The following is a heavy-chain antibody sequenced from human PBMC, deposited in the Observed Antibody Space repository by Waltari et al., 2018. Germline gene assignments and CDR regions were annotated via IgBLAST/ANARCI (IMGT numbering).Heavy chain of an antibody. CDR2: IYYSGST. D-gene: IGHD6-6*01. Sequence: QVQLQESGPGLVKPSQTLSLTCTVSGGSISSGDYYWSWIRQPPGKGLEWIGYIYYSGSTYYNPSLKSRVTISVDTSKNQFSLKLSSVTAADTAVYYCARDSPSSSSALGYYYGMDVWGQGTTVTVSS. CDR3: ARDSPSSSSALGYYYGMDV. V-gene: IGHV4-30-4*08. J-gene: IGHJ6*02. CDR1: GGSISSGDYY.